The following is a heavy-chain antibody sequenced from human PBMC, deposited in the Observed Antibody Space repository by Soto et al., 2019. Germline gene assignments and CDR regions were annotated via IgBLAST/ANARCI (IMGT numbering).Heavy chain of an antibody. CDR3: AKADIYYDYVWGSYPYYYYGMDV. V-gene: IGHV3-30*18. Sequence: GGSLRLSWAASGFTFSSYGMHWVRQAPGTGLEWVAVISYDGSNKYYADSVKGRFTISRDNSKNTLYLQMNSLRAEDTAVYYCAKADIYYDYVWGSYPYYYYGMDVWGQGNTVTVSS. CDR2: ISYDGSNK. CDR1: GFTFSSYG. D-gene: IGHD3-16*01. J-gene: IGHJ6*02.